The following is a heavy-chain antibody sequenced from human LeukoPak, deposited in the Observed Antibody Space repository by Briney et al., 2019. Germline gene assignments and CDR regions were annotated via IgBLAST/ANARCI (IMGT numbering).Heavy chain of an antibody. Sequence: AGSLRLSCAASAFTASSNYMSCVRQAPAKGLEWVSVFYSSGSTYYAYSLNGRFTISIDKYKNTQYFQIYSQRAKDTAVYYCARELVFDYWGQGTLVTVSS. V-gene: IGHV3-66*01. CDR1: AFTASSNY. CDR2: FYSSGST. CDR3: ARELVFDY. J-gene: IGHJ4*02.